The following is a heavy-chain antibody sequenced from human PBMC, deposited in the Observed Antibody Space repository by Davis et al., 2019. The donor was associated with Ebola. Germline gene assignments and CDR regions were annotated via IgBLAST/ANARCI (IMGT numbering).Heavy chain of an antibody. D-gene: IGHD5-18*01. V-gene: IGHV3-74*01. J-gene: IGHJ4*02. CDR1: GFTFSSYW. Sequence: PGGSLRLSCAASGFTFSSYWMHWVRHVPGKGLVWVSRIESDGSSTRYADSVKGRFTISRDNAKNTVYLQMNSLRAEDTAVYYCARDLGYSYGLDYWGQGTLVTVSS. CDR3: ARDLGYSYGLDY. CDR2: IESDGSST.